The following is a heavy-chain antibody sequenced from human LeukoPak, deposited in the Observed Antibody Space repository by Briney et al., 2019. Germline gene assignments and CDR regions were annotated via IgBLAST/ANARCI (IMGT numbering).Heavy chain of an antibody. D-gene: IGHD6-19*01. CDR3: ARILYTSGGPFDY. CDR1: GGSISSSSYY. J-gene: IGHJ4*02. Sequence: PSETLSLTCTVSGGSISSSSYYWGWIRQPPGKGLEWIGSIYYSGSTYSNPSLKSRVTISVDTSKNQFSLRLSSVTAADTAVYYCARILYTSGGPFDYWGQGTRVTVSS. CDR2: IYYSGST. V-gene: IGHV4-39*01.